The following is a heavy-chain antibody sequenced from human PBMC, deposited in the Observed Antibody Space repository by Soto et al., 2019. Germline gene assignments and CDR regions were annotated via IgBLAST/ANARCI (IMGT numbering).Heavy chain of an antibody. V-gene: IGHV3-23*01. CDR1: GFKFSNYA. J-gene: IGHJ6*03. Sequence: GGSLRLSCTASGFKFSNYAMSWVRQAPGKGLEWVSGISGRGSSLYYADSVKGRFTISRDNSKNTLYLQMNSLRAEDTAVYYCAKGEADYYYYMDVWGKGTTVTVSS. CDR2: ISGRGSSL. CDR3: AKGEADYYYYMDV. D-gene: IGHD6-13*01.